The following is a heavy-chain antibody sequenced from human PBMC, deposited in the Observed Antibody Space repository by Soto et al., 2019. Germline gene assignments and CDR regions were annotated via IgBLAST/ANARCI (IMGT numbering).Heavy chain of an antibody. V-gene: IGHV4-31*03. CDR1: GGSISSGGYY. J-gene: IGHJ4*02. CDR2: IYYNVDT. D-gene: IGHD7-27*01. CDR3: ARSHRDNWGSPDYFDY. Sequence: QVQLQESGPGLVKPSQTLSLTCTVSGGSISSGGYYWSWIRQHPEKGLEWIGYIYYNVDTYYNPSLKSRVSIQIDTSKNHFSLRLNSVTAADTAVYYCARSHRDNWGSPDYFDYWRQGTLVTVSS.